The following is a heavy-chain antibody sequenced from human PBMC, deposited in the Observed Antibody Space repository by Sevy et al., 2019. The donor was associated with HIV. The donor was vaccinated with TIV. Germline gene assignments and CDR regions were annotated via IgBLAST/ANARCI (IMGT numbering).Heavy chain of an antibody. CDR1: GFSFSRHG. CDR3: ADSRGRYEGSSWLYYYYIMDV. J-gene: IGHJ6*02. CDR2: ISNDGSDK. Sequence: GGSLRLSCVAAGFSFSRHGMHWARQAPGKGLEWVAVISNDGSDKEYAESVKGRFTVYRDKSKDTVYLQMNSLRLDDTAVYYCADSRGRYEGSSWLYYYYIMDVWGQGTTVTVSS. D-gene: IGHD2-2*01. V-gene: IGHV3-30*03.